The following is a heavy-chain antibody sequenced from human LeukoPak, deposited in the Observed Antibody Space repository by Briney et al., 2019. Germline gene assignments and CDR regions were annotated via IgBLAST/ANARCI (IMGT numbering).Heavy chain of an antibody. Sequence: GGSLRLSCAASRFTFSSYAMSWVRQAPGKGLEWVSAISGSGGSTYYADSVKGRFTIFRDNSKNTLYLQMNSLRAEDTAVYYCARESYGSGSYYIFDPWGQGTLVTVSS. J-gene: IGHJ5*02. V-gene: IGHV3-23*01. D-gene: IGHD3-10*01. CDR1: RFTFSSYA. CDR2: ISGSGGST. CDR3: ARESYGSGSYYIFDP.